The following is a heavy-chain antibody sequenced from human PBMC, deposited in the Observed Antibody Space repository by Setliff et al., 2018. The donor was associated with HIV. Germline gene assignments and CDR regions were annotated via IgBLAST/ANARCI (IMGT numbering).Heavy chain of an antibody. CDR1: GGSISSHY. CDR2: IHYSGAT. D-gene: IGHD2-8*01. V-gene: IGHV4-59*08. Sequence: SETLSLTCTVSGGSISSHYWIWIRQPQGKGLEWIGYIHYSGATNYNPSLKSRVTISLDTSRTQFSLRLSSVTAADTAVYYCARHSPNVGVRGDAFDIWGQGTVVTVSS. CDR3: ARHSPNVGVRGDAFDI. J-gene: IGHJ3*02.